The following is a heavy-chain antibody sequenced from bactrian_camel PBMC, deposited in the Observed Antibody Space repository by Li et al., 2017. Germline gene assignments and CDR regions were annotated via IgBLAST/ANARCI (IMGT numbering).Heavy chain of an antibody. J-gene: IGHJ4*01. Sequence: VQLVESGGGSVQAGGSLRLSCAASGSTFRNYDMIWVRQALGKGLEWVSGIYSGGVVTSYSDSVKGRFTISRDNAKNTLYLQLNSLRTEDTATYYCAKDWGSRTVSKGQGTQVTVS. D-gene: IGHD5*01. CDR2: IYSGGVVT. CDR1: GSTFRNYD. V-gene: IGHV3S42*01.